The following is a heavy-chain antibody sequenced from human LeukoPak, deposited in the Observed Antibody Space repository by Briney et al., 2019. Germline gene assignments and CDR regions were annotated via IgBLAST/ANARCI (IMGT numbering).Heavy chain of an antibody. J-gene: IGHJ3*02. Sequence: SETLSLTCTVSGGSISSYYWSWIRQPPGKGLEWIGYIYYSGSTNYNPSLKSRVTISVDTSKNQFSLKLSSVTAADTAVYYCASPRYCSSTSCYRYAFDIWGQGTMVTVSS. CDR3: ASPRYCSSTSCYRYAFDI. V-gene: IGHV4-59*01. D-gene: IGHD2-2*02. CDR1: GGSISSYY. CDR2: IYYSGST.